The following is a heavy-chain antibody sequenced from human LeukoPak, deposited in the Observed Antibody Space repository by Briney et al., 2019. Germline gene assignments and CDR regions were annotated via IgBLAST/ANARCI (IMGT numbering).Heavy chain of an antibody. CDR3: ARDQDYYDSSGYYPPYAFDI. V-gene: IGHV1-18*01. CDR1: GYTFTSYG. CDR2: ISAYNGNT. D-gene: IGHD3-22*01. Sequence: ASVTVSCKASGYTFTSYGISWVRQAPGQGLEWMGWISAYNGNTNYAQKLQGRVTMTTDTYTSTAYMELRSLRSDDTAVYYCARDQDYYDSSGYYPPYAFDIWGQGTMVTVSS. J-gene: IGHJ3*02.